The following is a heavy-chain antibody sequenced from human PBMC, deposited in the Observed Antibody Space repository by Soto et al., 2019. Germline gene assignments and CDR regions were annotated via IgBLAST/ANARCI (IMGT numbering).Heavy chain of an antibody. CDR1: GFTFGDNA. D-gene: IGHD6-19*01. Sequence: PGGSLRLSCTASGFTFGDNAMSWVRQAPGKGLEWVGLIRSKAYGGTTEYAASVKGRFTISRGDSKSIAYLQMNSLKTEDTAVYYCTEYSSGWSDFWGQGTLVTVSS. CDR2: IRSKAYGGTT. J-gene: IGHJ4*02. V-gene: IGHV3-49*04. CDR3: TEYSSGWSDF.